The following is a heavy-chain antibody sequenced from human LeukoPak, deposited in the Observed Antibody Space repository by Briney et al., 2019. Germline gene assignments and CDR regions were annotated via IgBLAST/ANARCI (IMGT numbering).Heavy chain of an antibody. Sequence: GGSLRLSCAASGFTFSSYSMNWVRQAPGKGLEWVSSISSSSSYIYYADSVKGRFTISRDNAKNSLYLHMNSLRAEDTAVYYCARDPPLVSGPVHYYYYMDVWGKGTTVTVSS. J-gene: IGHJ6*03. CDR3: ARDPPLVSGPVHYYYYMDV. CDR1: GFTFSSYS. CDR2: ISSSSSYI. D-gene: IGHD5/OR15-5a*01. V-gene: IGHV3-21*01.